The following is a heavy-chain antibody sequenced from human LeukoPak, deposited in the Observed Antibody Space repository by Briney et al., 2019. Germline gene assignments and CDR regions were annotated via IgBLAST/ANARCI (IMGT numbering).Heavy chain of an antibody. Sequence: SETLSLTCVVSGYSISSAYSWGWIRQPPGKGLEWIGSIHHTGITHYNPSLKSRVTISLGTATNQFSLKVNSVTAADTAVYYCARQYTSGWDYWGQGTLVTVSS. D-gene: IGHD6-19*01. J-gene: IGHJ4*02. CDR3: ARQYTSGWDY. CDR2: IHHTGIT. CDR1: GYSISSAYS. V-gene: IGHV4-38-2*01.